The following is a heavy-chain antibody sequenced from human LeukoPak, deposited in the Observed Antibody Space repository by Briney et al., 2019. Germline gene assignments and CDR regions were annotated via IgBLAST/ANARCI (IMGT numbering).Heavy chain of an antibody. Sequence: PGGSLRLSCAASGFTFSSYSMNWVRQAPGKGLEWVSSISSSSSYIYYADSVKGRFTISRDNAKNSLYLQMNSLRAEDTAVYYCARVSRGSSAGLRYWGQGTLVTVSS. D-gene: IGHD1-26*01. CDR1: GFTFSSYS. J-gene: IGHJ4*02. CDR2: ISSSSSYI. V-gene: IGHV3-21*01. CDR3: ARVSRGSSAGLRY.